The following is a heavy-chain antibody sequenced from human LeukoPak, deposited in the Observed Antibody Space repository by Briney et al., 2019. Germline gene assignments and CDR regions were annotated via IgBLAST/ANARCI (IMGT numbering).Heavy chain of an antibody. CDR1: NGSINSYY. Sequence: SETLSLTCTVSNGSINSYYWSWIRQPAGKGLEWIGRIYTSGSTNYNPSLKSRVTISVDTSKNQFSLKLSSVTAADTAVYYCARERDGSGTQRGLDYWGQGTLVTVSS. V-gene: IGHV4-4*07. J-gene: IGHJ4*02. CDR3: ARERDGSGTQRGLDY. D-gene: IGHD3-10*01. CDR2: IYTSGST.